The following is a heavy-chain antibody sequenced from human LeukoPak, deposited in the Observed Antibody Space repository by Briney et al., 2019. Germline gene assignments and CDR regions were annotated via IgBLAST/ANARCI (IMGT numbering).Heavy chain of an antibody. J-gene: IGHJ4*02. D-gene: IGHD2-2*02. CDR3: ARGGVVPAAIGY. CDR2: ISSSSSYI. V-gene: IGHV3-21*01. Sequence: GGSLGLSCAASGFTFSSYSMNWVRQAPGKGLEWVSSISSSSSYIYYADSVKGRFTISRDNAKNSLYLQMNSLRAEDTAVYYCARGGVVPAAIGYWGQGTLVTVSS. CDR1: GFTFSSYS.